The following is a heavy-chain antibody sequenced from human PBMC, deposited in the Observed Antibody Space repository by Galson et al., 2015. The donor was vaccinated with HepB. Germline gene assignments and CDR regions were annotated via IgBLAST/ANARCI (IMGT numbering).Heavy chain of an antibody. CDR2: INPSGGTT. V-gene: IGHV1-46*01. CDR3: ARGENAFDI. CDR1: GYTFTGYY. J-gene: IGHJ3*02. Sequence: SVKVSCKASGYTFTGYYMHWVRQAPGEGLEWMGIINPSGGTTNHAQRFQGRVTMTRDTSTSTVYMDLRSLRSEDTAVYFCARGENAFDIWGQGTMVTVSS.